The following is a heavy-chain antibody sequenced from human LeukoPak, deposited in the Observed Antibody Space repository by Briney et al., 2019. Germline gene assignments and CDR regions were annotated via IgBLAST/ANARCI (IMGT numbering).Heavy chain of an antibody. CDR3: ARGPYYYGSGSLTYYYYYYMDV. CDR2: INHSGST. J-gene: IGHJ6*03. V-gene: IGHV4-34*01. Sequence: KPSETLSLTCAVYGGSFSGYYWSWIRQPPGKGLEWIGEINHSGSTNYNPSLKSRVTISVDTFKNQFSLKLSSVTAADTAVYYCARGPYYYGSGSLTYYYYYYMDVWGKGTTVTVSS. CDR1: GGSFSGYY. D-gene: IGHD3-10*01.